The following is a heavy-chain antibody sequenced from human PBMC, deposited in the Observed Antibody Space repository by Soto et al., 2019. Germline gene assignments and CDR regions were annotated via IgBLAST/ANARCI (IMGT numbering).Heavy chain of an antibody. D-gene: IGHD3-22*01. J-gene: IGHJ4*02. CDR2: IYWDDDK. CDR1: GFSLSTDGVG. V-gene: IGHV2-5*02. CDR3: AHTYYYDSSGYPFDF. Sequence: SGPTLVNPTQTLTLTCSFSGFSLSTDGVGVGWIRQTPGKALEWLALIYWDDDKRYRPSLKSRLTITEGTSKNQVVLVMTNMDPVDTATYYCAHTYYYDSSGYPFDFWGQGILVTVSS.